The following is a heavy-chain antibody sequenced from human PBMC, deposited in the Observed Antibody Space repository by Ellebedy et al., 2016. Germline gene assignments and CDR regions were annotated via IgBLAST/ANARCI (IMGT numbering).Heavy chain of an antibody. CDR1: QYSFTNFW. D-gene: IGHD2/OR15-2a*01. Sequence: ASVKVSCKGSQYSFTNFWIAWVRQMPGKGLEWLGIIFAGNSDTKYSPSSRGQVTISADKSISTAYLQWSTLEASDTAMYYCATIDRGGTFDFEFWGQGTLVTVSS. CDR3: ATIDRGGTFDFEF. J-gene: IGHJ4*02. V-gene: IGHV5-51*01. CDR2: IFAGNSDT.